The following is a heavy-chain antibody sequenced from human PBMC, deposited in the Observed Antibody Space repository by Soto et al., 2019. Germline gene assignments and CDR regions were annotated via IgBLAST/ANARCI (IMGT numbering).Heavy chain of an antibody. CDR2: IVVGSGIA. CDR3: ARDMRGDGWYYYGMDV. J-gene: IGHJ6*02. CDR1: GFTFTSSA. D-gene: IGHD2-21*02. V-gene: IGHV1-58*01. Sequence: SVKVSCKASGFTFTSSAVQWVRQARGQRLEWIGWIVVGSGIANYAQKFQGRVTITADKSTSTAYMELSSLRSEDTAVYYCARDMRGDGWYYYGMDVWGQGTTVTVSS.